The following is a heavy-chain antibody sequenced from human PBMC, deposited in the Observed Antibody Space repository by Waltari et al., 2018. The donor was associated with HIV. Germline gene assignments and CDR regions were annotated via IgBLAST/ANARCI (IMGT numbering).Heavy chain of an antibody. Sequence: QLQLQESGPGLVKPSETLSLTCTVSGGSISSSSYSWGWIRQPPGKGLEWIGSIYYSGSTYYNPSLKSRVTISVDTSKNQFSLKLSSVTAADTAVYYCARERYCSGGSCPFDYWGQGTLVTVSS. D-gene: IGHD2-15*01. CDR2: IYYSGST. J-gene: IGHJ4*02. CDR1: GGSISSSSYS. CDR3: ARERYCSGGSCPFDY. V-gene: IGHV4-39*07.